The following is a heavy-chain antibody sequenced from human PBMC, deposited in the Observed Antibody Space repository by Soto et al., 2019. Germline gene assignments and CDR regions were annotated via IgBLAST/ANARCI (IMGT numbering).Heavy chain of an antibody. J-gene: IGHJ6*02. CDR1: GGSIGSSSYY. CDR2: IYYSGST. CDR3: ARHSDYYGMDV. V-gene: IGHV4-39*01. Sequence: SVTLCLTCTVSGGSIGSSSYYWGWIRQPPGKGLEWIGSIYYSGSTYYNPSLKSRVTISVDTSKNQFSLKLSSVTAADTAVYYCARHSDYYGMDVWGQGTTVT.